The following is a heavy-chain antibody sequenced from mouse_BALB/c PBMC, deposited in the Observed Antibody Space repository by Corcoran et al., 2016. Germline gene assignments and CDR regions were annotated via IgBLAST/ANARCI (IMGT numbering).Heavy chain of an antibody. Sequence: EVQLQQSGAELVKPGASVKLSCTASGFNIKDTYMHWVKQRPEQGLEWIGRIDPANGNTKYDPKFQGKATITADTSSNTAYLQLSSLTSEDTAVYYCASTGTGAWFAYWGQGTLVTVSA. J-gene: IGHJ3*01. CDR1: GFNIKDTY. CDR2: IDPANGNT. V-gene: IGHV14-3*02. CDR3: ASTGTGAWFAY. D-gene: IGHD4-1*02.